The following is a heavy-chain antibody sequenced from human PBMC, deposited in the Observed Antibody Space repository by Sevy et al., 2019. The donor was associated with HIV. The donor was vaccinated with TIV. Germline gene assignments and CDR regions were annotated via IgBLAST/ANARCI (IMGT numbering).Heavy chain of an antibody. Sequence: GGSLRLSCAASGFTFSSYSMNWVRQAPGKGLEWVSSISSSSSYIYYADSVKGRFTISRDNAKNSLYLQMNSLRAEDTAVYYCARDTRAFDAFDIWGQRTMVTVSS. V-gene: IGHV3-21*01. J-gene: IGHJ3*02. D-gene: IGHD2-15*01. CDR1: GFTFSSYS. CDR2: ISSSSSYI. CDR3: ARDTRAFDAFDI.